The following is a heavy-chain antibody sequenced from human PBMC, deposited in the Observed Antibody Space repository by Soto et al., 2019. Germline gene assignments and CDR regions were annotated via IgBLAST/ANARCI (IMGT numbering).Heavy chain of an antibody. V-gene: IGHV4-59*08. J-gene: IGHJ4*02. CDR1: GGSISSYY. CDR2: IYYSGST. CDR3: ARRYGSSFDY. Sequence: SETLSLTCTVPGGSISSYYWSWIRQPPGKGLEWIGYIYYSGSTNYNPSLKSRVTISVDTSKNQFSLKLSSVTAADTAVYYCARRYGSSFDYWGQGTLVTVSS. D-gene: IGHD6-13*01.